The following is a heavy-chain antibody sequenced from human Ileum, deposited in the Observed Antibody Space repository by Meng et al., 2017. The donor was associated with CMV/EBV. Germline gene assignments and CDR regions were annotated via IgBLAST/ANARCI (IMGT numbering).Heavy chain of an antibody. CDR1: RFIFSDYW. D-gene: IGHD1-1*01. CDR3: VRDGHHWNFDY. CDR2: IKFDGSYA. J-gene: IGHJ4*02. Sequence: SCAVSRFIFSDYWMHWVRQGPGKGLVWVSRIKFDGSYANYADSVQGRFTISRDNAKNALFLQMNSLRGDDTGIYYCVRDGHHWNFDYWGQGTLVTVSS. V-gene: IGHV3-74*01.